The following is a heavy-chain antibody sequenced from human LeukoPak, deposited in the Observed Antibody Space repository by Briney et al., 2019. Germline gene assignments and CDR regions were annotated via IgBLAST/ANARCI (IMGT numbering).Heavy chain of an antibody. Sequence: SETLSLTCTVSGGSISSSSCYWSWVRQPPGKGLARIGNIYYSGSTYYNPSLESRVTISVDKSKNQFSLKLSAVTAADTAVYYCARHDYDISGYYFFDSWGQGAMVSVSS. D-gene: IGHD3-22*01. CDR3: ARHDYDISGYYFFDS. V-gene: IGHV4-39*01. J-gene: IGHJ4*02. CDR1: GGSISSSSCY. CDR2: IYYSGST.